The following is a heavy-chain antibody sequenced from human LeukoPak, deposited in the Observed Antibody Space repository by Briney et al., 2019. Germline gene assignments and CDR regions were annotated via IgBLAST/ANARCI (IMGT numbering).Heavy chain of an antibody. CDR2: IYPGDSDT. CDR3: ARHAITLFDY. V-gene: IGHV5-51*01. CDR1: GYRFTSYW. D-gene: IGHD3-10*01. Sequence: GESLKISCKGSGYRFTSYWIGWVRQMPGKGLEWMGIIYPGDSDTRYRPSFQGQVTISADKSISTAYLQWSSLKTSDTAMYYCARHAITLFDYWGQGALVTVSS. J-gene: IGHJ4*02.